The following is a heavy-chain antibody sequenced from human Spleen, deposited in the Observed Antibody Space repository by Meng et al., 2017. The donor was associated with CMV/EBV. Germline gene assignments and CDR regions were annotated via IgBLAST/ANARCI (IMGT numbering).Heavy chain of an antibody. CDR2: IAYNGDK. D-gene: IGHD2-2*03. CDR3: AHRRGGYCSTTSCSPNWFDP. V-gene: IGHV2-5*01. J-gene: IGHJ5*02. CDR1: TNGVG. Sequence: TNGVGVCWLRQPPGKALEWLALIAYNGDKRYNPSLKSRLTISEDTSKNQVVLTVTNMDPVDTATYFCAHRRGGYCSTTSCSPNWFDPWGQGVLVTVSS.